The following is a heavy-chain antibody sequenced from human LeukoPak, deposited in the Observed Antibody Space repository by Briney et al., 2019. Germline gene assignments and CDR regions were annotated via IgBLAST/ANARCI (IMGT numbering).Heavy chain of an antibody. V-gene: IGHV3-48*04. D-gene: IGHD6-19*01. CDR3: ARVMEQSRSYHYIDV. Sequence: GGSLRLSCAASRFTFSFYSMNWIRQAPGKGLEWVSYISGSSSTILYADSVKGRFTISRDNAKNSLYVQMNRLRAEDTAVYYCARVMEQSRSYHYIDVWGKGTTVAVSS. CDR2: ISGSSSTI. J-gene: IGHJ6*03. CDR1: RFTFSFYS.